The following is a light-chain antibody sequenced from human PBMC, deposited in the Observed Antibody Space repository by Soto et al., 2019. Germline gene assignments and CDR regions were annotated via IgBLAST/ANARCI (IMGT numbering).Light chain of an antibody. CDR2: AAS. CDR1: RTISTN. Sequence: DIQLTQSPSFLSASVGDRVTITCRASRTISTNLAWYQQEPGKAPKLVIYAASTLQSGVPSRFSGSGSGTDFTLTLSTLQPEDFATSYCQHLNTYPRTFGQGTKVEI. CDR3: QHLNTYPRT. J-gene: IGKJ1*01. V-gene: IGKV1-9*01.